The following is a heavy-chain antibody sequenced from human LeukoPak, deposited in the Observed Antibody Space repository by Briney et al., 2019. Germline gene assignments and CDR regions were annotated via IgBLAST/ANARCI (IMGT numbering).Heavy chain of an antibody. Sequence: PSETLSLTCSLYGGSISGHYWTWNRQPPGEGLEWIRQIHYTRKPDYIPSLKSRITKSVDTSKNQVSLQVSSVTAADSAIYYCARFGVDYDIDVGGHGTTVTVFS. V-gene: IGHV4-59*11. CDR1: GGSISGHY. D-gene: IGHD3-16*01. CDR2: IHYTRKP. J-gene: IGHJ6*02. CDR3: ARFGVDYDIDV.